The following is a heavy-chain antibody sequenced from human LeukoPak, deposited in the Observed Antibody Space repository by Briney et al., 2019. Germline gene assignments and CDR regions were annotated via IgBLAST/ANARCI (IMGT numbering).Heavy chain of an antibody. D-gene: IGHD3-3*01. Sequence: PSETLSLTCTVSGGSISSGSYYWRWIRQPAGKGLEWIGRIYTSGSTNYNPSLKSRVTISVDTSKNQFSLKLSSVTAADTAVYYCARDRRYDFWSGYYPRYYYYYMDVWGKGTTVTVSS. V-gene: IGHV4-61*02. CDR1: GGSISSGSYY. CDR3: ARDRRYDFWSGYYPRYYYYYMDV. J-gene: IGHJ6*03. CDR2: IYTSGST.